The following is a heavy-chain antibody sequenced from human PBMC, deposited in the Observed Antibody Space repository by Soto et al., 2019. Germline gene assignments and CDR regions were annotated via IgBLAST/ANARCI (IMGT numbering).Heavy chain of an antibody. CDR1: GFLFTDYY. V-gene: IGHV3-11*05. CDR3: XXDLRFSSTNYFDF. D-gene: IGHD2-8*01. CDR2: IDGSSDYT. J-gene: IGHJ4*02. Sequence: QVQLVESGGGLVKPGGSLRLSCTASGFLFTDYYMSWIRQPPGKGLEWLAYIDGSSDYTNSADSVKGRFTISRDNAKNSVFLQXXXXRXXXXXXXXXXXDLRFSSTNYFDFWGRGTLVTVSS.